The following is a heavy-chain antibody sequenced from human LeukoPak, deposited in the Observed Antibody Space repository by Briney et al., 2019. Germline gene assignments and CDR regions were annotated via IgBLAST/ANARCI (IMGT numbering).Heavy chain of an antibody. V-gene: IGHV3-23*01. CDR2: ISGSGGST. Sequence: GGSLRLSCAASGFTFSSYAMSWVRQAPGKGLEWVSAISGSGGSTYYADSVKGRFTISRDNSKNTLYLQMNSLRAEDTAVYYCAKSPSDFWTGYPLDHWGQGTLVTVSS. CDR3: AKSPSDFWTGYPLDH. D-gene: IGHD3/OR15-3a*01. CDR1: GFTFSSYA. J-gene: IGHJ4*02.